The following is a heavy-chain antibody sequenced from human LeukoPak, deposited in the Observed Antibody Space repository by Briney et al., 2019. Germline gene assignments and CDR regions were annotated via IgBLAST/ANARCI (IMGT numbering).Heavy chain of an antibody. D-gene: IGHD6-13*01. CDR3: AKGGYSSSWYEDY. CDR1: GFTFSSYA. J-gene: IGHJ4*02. V-gene: IGHV3-23*01. Sequence: GRSLRLSCAASGFTFSSYAMSWVRQAPGKGLEWVSAISGSGGSTYYADSVKGRFTISRDNSKNTLYLQMNSLRAEDTAVYYCAKGGYSSSWYEDYWGQGTLVTVSS. CDR2: ISGSGGST.